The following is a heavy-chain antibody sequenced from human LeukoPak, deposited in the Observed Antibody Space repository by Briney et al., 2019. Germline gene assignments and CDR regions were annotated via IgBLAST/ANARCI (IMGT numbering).Heavy chain of an antibody. Sequence: GGSLRLSCAASGFTFSSYAMSWVRQAPGKGLEWVSVIYSGGSTYYADSVKGRFTISRDNSKNTLYLQMNSLRAEDTAVYFCARVTWGNEDYYMDVWGKGTTVTVSS. CDR3: ARVTWGNEDYYMDV. CDR2: IYSGGST. J-gene: IGHJ6*03. D-gene: IGHD3-16*01. V-gene: IGHV3-53*01. CDR1: GFTFSSYA.